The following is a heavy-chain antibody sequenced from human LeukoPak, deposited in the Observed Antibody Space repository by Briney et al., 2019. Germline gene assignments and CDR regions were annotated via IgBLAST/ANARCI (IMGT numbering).Heavy chain of an antibody. CDR2: ISSSSSYI. V-gene: IGHV3-21*01. D-gene: IGHD5-18*01. CDR3: ARDRSTNSYAEYLFDY. CDR1: GFTFSTYS. J-gene: IGHJ4*02. Sequence: GESLRLSCAASGFTFSTYSMNWVRQAPGKGLEWVSSISSSSSYIYYADSVKGCFTISRDSAKNSLFLQMNSLRAEDTALYYCARDRSTNSYAEYLFDYWGQGTLVTVSS.